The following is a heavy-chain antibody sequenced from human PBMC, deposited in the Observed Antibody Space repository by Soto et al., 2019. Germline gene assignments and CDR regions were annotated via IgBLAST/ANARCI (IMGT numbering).Heavy chain of an antibody. V-gene: IGHV2-5*02. CDR1: GFSLSTSGAG. Sequence: SGPTLVNPTQTLTLTCTFSGFSLSTSGAGVGWVRQPPGKALEWLALIYWDDDKRYSPSLKRRLTITKDTSKNQVVLTMTNMDTVDTATYYCAHPFLYSPSWSDWGQGTLVTVSS. CDR2: IYWDDDK. D-gene: IGHD6-13*01. J-gene: IGHJ4*02. CDR3: AHPFLYSPSWSD.